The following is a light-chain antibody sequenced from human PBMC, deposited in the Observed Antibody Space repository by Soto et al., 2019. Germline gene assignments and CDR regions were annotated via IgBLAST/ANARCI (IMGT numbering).Light chain of an antibody. CDR1: SRDVGAYNF. J-gene: IGLJ3*02. Sequence: QSALTQPASVSGSPGQSITISCTGTSRDVGAYNFVSWYQQTPGKAPKLIIYEVNNRPSGVSDRLSGSKSGNAASLTISGLQAEDEADYYCCSFTNSNTWVFGGGTKLTVL. V-gene: IGLV2-14*01. CDR3: CSFTNSNTWV. CDR2: EVN.